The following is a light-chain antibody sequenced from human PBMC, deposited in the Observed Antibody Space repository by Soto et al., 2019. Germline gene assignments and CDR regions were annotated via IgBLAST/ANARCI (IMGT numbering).Light chain of an antibody. CDR1: QSVSSK. V-gene: IGKV3-15*01. J-gene: IGKJ4*01. CDR3: QQYINWPPLT. Sequence: EIVMTQSPATLSVSPGERATLSYRASQSVSSKLTWYQQKPGQPPRLLIYGASTRATGIPARFSGSGSGTEFTLTISSLQSEDYAVYYCQQYINWPPLTFGGGTKVEIK. CDR2: GAS.